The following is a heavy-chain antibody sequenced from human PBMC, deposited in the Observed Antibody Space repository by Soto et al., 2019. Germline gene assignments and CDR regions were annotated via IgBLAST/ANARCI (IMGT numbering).Heavy chain of an antibody. CDR1: GFTFSSYA. CDR2: ISYDGSNK. D-gene: IGHD6-6*01. CDR3: ARETSLVGYYYGMDV. J-gene: IGHJ6*02. Sequence: QVQLVESGGGVVQPGRSLRLSCAASGFTFSSYAMQWVRQAPGKGLEWVAVISYDGSNKYYADSVKGRFTISRDNSKNTLYLQMNRLRAEDTAVYYCARETSLVGYYYGMDVWGQGTTVTVSS. V-gene: IGHV3-30-3*01.